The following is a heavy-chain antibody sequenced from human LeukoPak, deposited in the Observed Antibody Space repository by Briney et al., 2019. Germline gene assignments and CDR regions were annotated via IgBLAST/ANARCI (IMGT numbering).Heavy chain of an antibody. CDR3: ARSLSFDGYSDC. V-gene: IGHV4-59*01. CDR2: FYYSGST. Sequence: SETLSLTCTVSGGSISNYYWNWIRQPPGKGLEWIAYFYYSGSTKTTDYNPSLRSRITISIDTSKNQFSLKLSSVTAADTAVYYCARSLSFDGYSDCWGQGTLVTVSS. J-gene: IGHJ4*02. D-gene: IGHD5-24*01. CDR1: GGSISNYY.